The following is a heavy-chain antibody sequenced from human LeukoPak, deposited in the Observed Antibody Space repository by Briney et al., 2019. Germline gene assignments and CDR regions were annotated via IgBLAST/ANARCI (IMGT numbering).Heavy chain of an antibody. Sequence: SETLSLTCAVYGGSFSGYYWSWIRQPPGKGLEWIGEINHSGSTNYNPSLKSRVTISVDTSKNQFSLKLSSVTAADTAVYYCARGYLWADYWGQGTLVTVSS. CDR3: ARGYLWADY. V-gene: IGHV4-34*01. CDR2: INHSGST. D-gene: IGHD3-10*01. CDR1: GGSFSGYY. J-gene: IGHJ4*02.